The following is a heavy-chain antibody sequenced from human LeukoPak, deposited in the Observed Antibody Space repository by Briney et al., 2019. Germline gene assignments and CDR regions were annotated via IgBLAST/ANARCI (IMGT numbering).Heavy chain of an antibody. J-gene: IGHJ4*02. V-gene: IGHV4-59*01. Sequence: SETLSLTCTVSGGSMSSYYWSWIRQPPGKGLEWIGYIYYSGSTNYNPSLKSRVTISVDTSKNQFSLKLSSVTAADTAVYYCAGSPFCSGGSCYTGLPYWGQGTLVTVSS. CDR3: AGSPFCSGGSCYTGLPY. D-gene: IGHD2-15*01. CDR2: IYYSGST. CDR1: GGSMSSYY.